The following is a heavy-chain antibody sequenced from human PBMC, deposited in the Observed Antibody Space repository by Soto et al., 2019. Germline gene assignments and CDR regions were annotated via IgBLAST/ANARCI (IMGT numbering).Heavy chain of an antibody. D-gene: IGHD3-3*01. J-gene: IGHJ5*02. CDR1: GFIFHNYA. CDR2: MGASDTIT. CDR3: AKEFWSGYLNGWFDL. V-gene: IGHV3-23*01. Sequence: EVQLLESGGGLVQPGGSLRLSCAASGFIFHNYAMSWVRQAPGKGLEWVATMGASDTITHYADSVQGRLTISRDNFRNTLYLQMDSLRAEDTAVYYCAKEFWSGYLNGWFDLWGQGTLVTVSS.